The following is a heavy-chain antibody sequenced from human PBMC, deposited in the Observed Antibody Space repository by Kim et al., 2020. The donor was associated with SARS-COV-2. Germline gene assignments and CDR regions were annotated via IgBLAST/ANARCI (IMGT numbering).Heavy chain of an antibody. V-gene: IGHV3-23*01. J-gene: IGHJ4*02. Sequence: YAASVDGRLTISRDSAKQTLYLQLNTLRVDDTAVYYGAKDRGGSGWPVFDYWGQGALVTVSS. D-gene: IGHD6-19*01. CDR3: AKDRGGSGWPVFDY.